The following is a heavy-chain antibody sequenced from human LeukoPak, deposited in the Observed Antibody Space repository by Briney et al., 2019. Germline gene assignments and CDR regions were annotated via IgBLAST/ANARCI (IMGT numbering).Heavy chain of an antibody. CDR3: VAAAGYYFDY. CDR2: ITSSSDYI. CDR1: GFTFSSYS. J-gene: IGHJ4*02. D-gene: IGHD6-25*01. V-gene: IGHV3-21*01. Sequence: GGSLRHSCTASGFTFSSYSMNWVRQAPGKGLEWVSSITSSSDYIYYADSVKGRFTISRDNAENSLHLHMNSLRAEDTAVYYCVAAAGYYFDYWGQGTLVTVSS.